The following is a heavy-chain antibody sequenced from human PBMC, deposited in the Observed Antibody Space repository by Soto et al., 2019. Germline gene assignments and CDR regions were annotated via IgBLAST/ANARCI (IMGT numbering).Heavy chain of an antibody. Sequence: SETLSLTCTVSGGSISSGDYYWSWIRQPPGKGLEWIGYIYYSGSTYYNPSLKSRVTISVDTSKNQFSLKLSSVTAADTAVYYCAAHKEAWGGFDYWGQGTLVTVSS. V-gene: IGHV4-30-4*01. J-gene: IGHJ4*02. D-gene: IGHD1-26*01. CDR3: AAHKEAWGGFDY. CDR2: IYYSGST. CDR1: GGSISSGDYY.